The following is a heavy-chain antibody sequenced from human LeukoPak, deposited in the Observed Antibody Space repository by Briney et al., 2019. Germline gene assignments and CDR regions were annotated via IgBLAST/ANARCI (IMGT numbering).Heavy chain of an antibody. CDR2: IYTSGST. J-gene: IGHJ3*02. D-gene: IGHD3-22*01. V-gene: IGHV4-4*07. CDR1: GGSISSYY. CDR3: ARRGRITMIVVVSRGAFDI. Sequence: PSETRSLTCTVSGGSISSYYWSWIRQPAGKGLEWIGRIYTSGSTNYNPSLRSRVTMSVDTSKNQFSLKLSSVTAADTAVYYCARRGRITMIVVVSRGAFDIWGQGTMVTVSS.